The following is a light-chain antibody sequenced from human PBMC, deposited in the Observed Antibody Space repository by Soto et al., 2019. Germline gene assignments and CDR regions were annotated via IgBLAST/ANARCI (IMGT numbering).Light chain of an antibody. Sequence: DVVMTQSPLSLPVTLGQPASISCRSSQSLVYSDGNAYLNWFHQRPGQSPRRLIYKASNRDSGVPARFSGSGSGTDFTLQINRVEAEDVGVYYCMQGTHWPPTFGRGTRVEIK. CDR1: QSLVYSDGNAY. CDR2: KAS. J-gene: IGKJ1*01. CDR3: MQGTHWPPT. V-gene: IGKV2-30*01.